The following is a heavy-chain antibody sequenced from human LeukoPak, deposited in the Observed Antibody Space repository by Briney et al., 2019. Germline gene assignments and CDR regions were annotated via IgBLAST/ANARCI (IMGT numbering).Heavy chain of an antibody. J-gene: IGHJ4*02. CDR1: GGSISSYY. V-gene: IGHV4-4*07. CDR3: ARESAGYGYFDY. D-gene: IGHD3-10*01. CDR2: IYTSGST. Sequence: SETLSLTCTVSGGSISSYYWGWIRQPAGKGLEWIGLIYTSGSTNYNPSLNSRVTMSLDTSKKQVSLRLNSVTAADTAVYYCARESAGYGYFDYWGQGTLVTVSS.